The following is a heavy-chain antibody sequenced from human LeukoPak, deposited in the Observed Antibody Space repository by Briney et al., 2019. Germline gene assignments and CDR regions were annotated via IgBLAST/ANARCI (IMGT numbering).Heavy chain of an antibody. CDR2: IYSGGST. V-gene: IGHV3-53*01. J-gene: IGHJ4*02. CDR3: AKDEIGILTGYADY. Sequence: PGGSLRLSCAASGFSVSSNYMSWVRQAPGKGLEWVSVIYSGGSTYYADSVKGRFTISRDNSKNTLYLQMNSLRAEDTAVYYCAKDEIGILTGYADYWGQGTLVTVSS. D-gene: IGHD3-9*01. CDR1: GFSVSSNY.